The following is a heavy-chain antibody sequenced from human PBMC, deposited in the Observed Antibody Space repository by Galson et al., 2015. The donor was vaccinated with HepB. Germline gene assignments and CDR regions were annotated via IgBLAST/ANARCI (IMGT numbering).Heavy chain of an antibody. D-gene: IGHD4-23*01. Sequence: SLRLSCAASRFTFSSYVMSWVRQAPGKGLEWVSTISSSGGTTYYADSVKGRFTISRDNSKNTLYLQMNSLRAEDTAVYYCAKDRSSADYDGWGSWGQGTLVTVSS. V-gene: IGHV3-23*01. CDR2: ISSSGGTT. CDR3: AKDRSSADYDGWGS. CDR1: RFTFSSYV. J-gene: IGHJ5*02.